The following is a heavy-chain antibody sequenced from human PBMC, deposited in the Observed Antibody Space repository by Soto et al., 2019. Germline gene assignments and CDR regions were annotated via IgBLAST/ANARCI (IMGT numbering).Heavy chain of an antibody. Sequence: GGSLRLSCAASGFTVSSNYMSWVRQAPGKGLEWVSVIYSGGSTYYADSVKGRFTISRDNSKNTLYLQMNSLRAEDTAVYYCARSSNSIAAAGTGFDYWGQGTLVTVSS. V-gene: IGHV3-53*01. CDR1: GFTVSSNY. CDR2: IYSGGST. CDR3: ARSSNSIAAAGTGFDY. J-gene: IGHJ4*02. D-gene: IGHD6-13*01.